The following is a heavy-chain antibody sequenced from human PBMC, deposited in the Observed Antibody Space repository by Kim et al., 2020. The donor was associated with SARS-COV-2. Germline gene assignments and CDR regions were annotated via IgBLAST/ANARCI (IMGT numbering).Heavy chain of an antibody. Sequence: SVKVSCKASGDTFSSYPLNWVRQAPGQGLEWMGQIIPIFDATNYAQIFQGRVTITADESTNTAYMELSSLRSDDTAVYYCAKSRDELGSGNYYFDLWGQGTLVTVSS. V-gene: IGHV1-69*13. CDR2: IIPIFDAT. J-gene: IGHJ4*02. D-gene: IGHD3-10*01. CDR3: AKSRDELGSGNYYFDL. CDR1: GDTFSSYP.